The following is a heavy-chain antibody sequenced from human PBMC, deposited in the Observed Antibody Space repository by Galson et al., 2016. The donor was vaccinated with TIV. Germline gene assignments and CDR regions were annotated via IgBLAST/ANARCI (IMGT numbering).Heavy chain of an antibody. D-gene: IGHD6-19*01. V-gene: IGHV5-51*01. Sequence: QSGAEVKKPGESLKISCRGSGYRFSVYWIGWVRQTPEEGLEWMGVIYPGASDTKYSPSFQGQVTISADKSINTAYLQWNRLKASDTAIYFCATLSSGWPNYFDNWGQGTQVIVSS. CDR2: IYPGASDT. J-gene: IGHJ4*02. CDR3: ATLSSGWPNYFDN. CDR1: GYRFSVYW.